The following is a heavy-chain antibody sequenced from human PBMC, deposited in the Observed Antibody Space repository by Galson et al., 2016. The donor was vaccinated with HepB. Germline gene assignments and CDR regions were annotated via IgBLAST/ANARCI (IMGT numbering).Heavy chain of an antibody. J-gene: IGHJ4*02. D-gene: IGHD1-1*01. CDR2: ISSNGGST. CDR3: AKGRTGTTGPVEY. Sequence: SLRLSCAASGFTFSSYAMHWVRQAPGKGLEYVSAISSNGGSTYYADSVKGRFTISRDNSKNTLYLQMNSLRDEDTAVYYCAKGRTGTTGPVEYWGQGTLVTVSS. V-gene: IGHV3-64*04. CDR1: GFTFSSYA.